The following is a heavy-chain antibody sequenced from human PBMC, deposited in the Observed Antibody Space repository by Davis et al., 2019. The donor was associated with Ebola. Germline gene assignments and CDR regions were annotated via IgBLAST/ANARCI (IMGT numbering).Heavy chain of an antibody. CDR3: ARVGNYYYYMDV. J-gene: IGHJ6*03. V-gene: IGHV3-21*01. CDR1: GFTFSSYS. Sequence: PGGSLRLSCAASGFTFSSYSMSWVRQAPGKGLEWVSSISSSSSYIYYADSVKGRFTFSRDNAKHSLYLQMNSLRVEDTAVYYCARVGNYYYYMDVWGKGTTVTVSS. D-gene: IGHD7-27*01. CDR2: ISSSSSYI.